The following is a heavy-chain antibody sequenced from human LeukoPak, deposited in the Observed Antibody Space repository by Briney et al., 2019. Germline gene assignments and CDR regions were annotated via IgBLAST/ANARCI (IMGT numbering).Heavy chain of an antibody. CDR3: SRNSSGRGDY. J-gene: IGHJ4*02. CDR1: GFTFSSYS. D-gene: IGHD3-10*01. CDR2: ISSSSSTI. Sequence: GGSLRLSCTVSGFTFSSYSMNWVRQAPGKGLEWVSYISSSSSTIYYADSVKGRFTISRDNAKNSLYLQMNSLRDEDTAVYYCSRNSSGRGDYWGQGTLVTVSS. V-gene: IGHV3-48*02.